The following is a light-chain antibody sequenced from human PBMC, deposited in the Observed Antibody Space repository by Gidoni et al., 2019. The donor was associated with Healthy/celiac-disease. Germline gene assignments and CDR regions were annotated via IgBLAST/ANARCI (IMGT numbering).Light chain of an antibody. V-gene: IGKV3-20*01. J-gene: IGKJ2*02. CDR1: QSVSSSY. CDR2: GAS. Sequence: EIVLTPSPGTLSLSPGERATLSCSASQSVSSSYLAWYQQKPGQAPRLLIYGASSRATGIPDRFSGSGSGTDFTLTISRLEPEDFAVYYCQQYGSSPGTFGQXTKLEIK. CDR3: QQYGSSPGT.